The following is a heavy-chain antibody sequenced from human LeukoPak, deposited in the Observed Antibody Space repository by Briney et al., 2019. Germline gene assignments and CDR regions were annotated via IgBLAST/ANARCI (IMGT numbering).Heavy chain of an antibody. D-gene: IGHD3-16*01. J-gene: IGHJ4*02. CDR1: GFTVITND. V-gene: IGHV3-53*01. CDR2: IYSGGLT. CDR3: ARDEVTSGGGLES. Sequence: GGSLRLSCAASGFTVITNDMTWVRQAPGKGLEWISVIYSGGLTYYADSVEGRFTISRDNSKNTLYLYMNSLRAEDTAVYYCARDEVTSGGGLESWGQGALVIVSS.